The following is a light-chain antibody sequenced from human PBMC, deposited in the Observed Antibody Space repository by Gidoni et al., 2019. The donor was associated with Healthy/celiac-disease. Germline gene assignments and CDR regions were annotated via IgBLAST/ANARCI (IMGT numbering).Light chain of an antibody. CDR3: AAWDDSLNGRVL. J-gene: IGLJ2*01. Sequence: QSVLTQPHAASGTPGQRVTISCSGSSSKIGSNTVNWYQQLPGTAHKLLIYSNTQRPSGVPDRFSGSKSGTSASLAISGLQSEDEADYYCAAWDDSLNGRVLFGGGTKLTVL. CDR2: SNT. V-gene: IGLV1-44*01. CDR1: SSKIGSNT.